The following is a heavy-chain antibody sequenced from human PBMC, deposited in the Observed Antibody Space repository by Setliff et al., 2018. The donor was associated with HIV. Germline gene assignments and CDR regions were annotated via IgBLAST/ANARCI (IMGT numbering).Heavy chain of an antibody. CDR1: GGSIGNYY. V-gene: IGHV4-59*08. CDR3: VRHLLDYNFWSGYSTQNCFNY. Sequence: SETLSLTCSVSGGSIGNYYWSWIRQSPGKGLEWIGHIYYTGRTNYNPSLQSRVNMSVDTYKNQLSLNLTSVTAADTAIYYCVRHLLDYNFWSGYSTQNCFNYWGQGALVTVSS. J-gene: IGHJ4*02. CDR2: IYYTGRT. D-gene: IGHD3-3*01.